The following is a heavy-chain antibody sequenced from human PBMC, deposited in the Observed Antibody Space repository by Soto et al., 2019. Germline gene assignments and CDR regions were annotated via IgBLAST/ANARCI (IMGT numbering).Heavy chain of an antibody. V-gene: IGHV1-69*02. Sequence: SVKVSCKSSGGTFSSYTISWVRQAPGQGLEWMGRIIPILGIANYAQKFQGRVTITADKSTSTAYMELSSLRSEDTAVYYCARVGDSSGYYGWFDPWGQGTLVTVSS. D-gene: IGHD3-22*01. CDR1: GGTFSSYT. J-gene: IGHJ5*02. CDR2: IIPILGIA. CDR3: ARVGDSSGYYGWFDP.